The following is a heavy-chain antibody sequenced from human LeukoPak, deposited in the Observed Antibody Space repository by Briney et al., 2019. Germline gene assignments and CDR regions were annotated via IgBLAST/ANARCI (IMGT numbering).Heavy chain of an antibody. CDR1: GASISSSSYY. V-gene: IGHV4-61*05. CDR3: ARGRYCSGGTCYFDY. CDR2: IYTSGST. J-gene: IGHJ4*02. D-gene: IGHD2-15*01. Sequence: SETLSLTCTVSGASISSSSYYWVWIRQPPGKGLEWIGHIYTSGSTNYNPSLKSRVTMSVDTSKNQFSLRLSSVTAADTAVYYCARGRYCSGGTCYFDYWGRGTLVTVSS.